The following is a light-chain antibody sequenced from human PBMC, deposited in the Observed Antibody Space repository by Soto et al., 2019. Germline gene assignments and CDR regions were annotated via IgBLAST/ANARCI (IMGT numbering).Light chain of an antibody. CDR1: NIGSKS. J-gene: IGLJ2*01. CDR3: QVWDSCSDLVG. Sequence: SYELTQPPSVSVAPGQTARITCGGNNIGSKSVHWYQQKPGQAPVLVIYYDSDRPAGIPERFSGSNSGNTATLTISRVEGGDDAVFCWQVWDSCSDLVGLGGGTKGTV. V-gene: IGLV3-21*04. CDR2: YDS.